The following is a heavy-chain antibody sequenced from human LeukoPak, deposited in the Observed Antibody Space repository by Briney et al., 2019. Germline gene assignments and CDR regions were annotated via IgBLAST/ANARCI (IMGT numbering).Heavy chain of an antibody. J-gene: IGHJ6*02. Sequence: PGGSLRLSCAASGFTVSSNYMSWVRQAPGKGLEWVSGINWNGGSTGYADSVKGRFTISRDNAKNSLYLQMNSLRAEDTALYHCARDWSSGYPETYYYYGMDVWGQGTTVTVSS. D-gene: IGHD3-22*01. V-gene: IGHV3-20*01. CDR3: ARDWSSGYPETYYYYGMDV. CDR2: INWNGGST. CDR1: GFTVSSNY.